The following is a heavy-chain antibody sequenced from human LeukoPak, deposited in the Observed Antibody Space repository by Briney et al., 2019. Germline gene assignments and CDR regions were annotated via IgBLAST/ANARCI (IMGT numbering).Heavy chain of an antibody. J-gene: IGHJ4*02. CDR3: ARDGYRNELDY. D-gene: IGHD5-24*01. V-gene: IGHV1-2*02. CDR1: GYSFIAYY. Sequence: ASVKVSCKTSGYSFIAYYIHWVRQAPGQGLEWMGWINPKTGDTRYAQKLRGRVTMTRDTSVSTIYLDLSGLRSDDTAVYFCARDGYRNELDYWGRGTLVTV. CDR2: INPKTGDT.